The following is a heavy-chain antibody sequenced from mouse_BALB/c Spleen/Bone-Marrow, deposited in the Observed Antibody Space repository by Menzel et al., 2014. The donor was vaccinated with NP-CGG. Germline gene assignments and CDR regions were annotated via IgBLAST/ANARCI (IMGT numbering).Heavy chain of an antibody. V-gene: IGHV1S81*02. D-gene: IGHD2-14*01. Sequence: QVQLQQSGAELVKPGASVKLSCKASGYTFTSYWTHWVKQRPGQGLEWIGEINPSNGRTNYNEKFKSKATLTVDKSSSTAYMQLSGLTSEDSAVYYCARGYFAYWGQGTLVTVSA. CDR1: GYTFTSYW. CDR2: INPSNGRT. J-gene: IGHJ3*01. CDR3: ARGYFAY.